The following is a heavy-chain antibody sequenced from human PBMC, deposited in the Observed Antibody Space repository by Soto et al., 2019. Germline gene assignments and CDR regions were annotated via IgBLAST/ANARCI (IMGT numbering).Heavy chain of an antibody. V-gene: IGHV1-46*01. CDR2: INPSGGST. D-gene: IGHD2-15*01. CDR1: GYTFTSYY. Sequence: GASVKVSCKASGYTFTSYYMHWVRQAPGQGLEWMGIINPSGGSTSYAQKFQGRVTMTRDTSTSTVYMELSSLRSEDTAVYYCARGDVVVVAAGNWFDPWGQGTLVTVSS. J-gene: IGHJ5*02. CDR3: ARGDVVVVAAGNWFDP.